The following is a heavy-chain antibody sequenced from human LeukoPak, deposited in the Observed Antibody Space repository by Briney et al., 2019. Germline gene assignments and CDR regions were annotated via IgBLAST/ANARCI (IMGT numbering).Heavy chain of an antibody. J-gene: IGHJ4*02. CDR3: AKDAEYQLGYDY. CDR1: RFTLSSHP. CDR2: ISGSGGST. Sequence: GGSLTLSCPSSRFTLSSHPMRWLRPAPAKGLDWVSAISGSGGSTYYADSVKGRFTSSRDNSKNTLYLQMNSLRAEDTAVYYCAKDAEYQLGYDYWGQGTLVTVSS. V-gene: IGHV3-23*01. D-gene: IGHD2-2*01.